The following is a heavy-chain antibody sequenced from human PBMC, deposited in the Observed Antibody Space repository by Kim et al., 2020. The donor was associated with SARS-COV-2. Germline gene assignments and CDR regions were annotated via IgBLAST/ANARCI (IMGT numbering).Heavy chain of an antibody. CDR3: ARDTNYYDSSVVLVGNWFDP. CDR2: ISAYNGNT. Sequence: ASVKVSCKASGYTFTSYGISWVRQAPGQGLEWMGWISAYNGNTNYAQKLQGRVTMTTDTSTSTAYMELRSLRSDDTAVYYCARDTNYYDSSVVLVGNWFDPWGQGTLVTVSS. CDR1: GYTFTSYG. V-gene: IGHV1-18*01. J-gene: IGHJ5*02. D-gene: IGHD3-22*01.